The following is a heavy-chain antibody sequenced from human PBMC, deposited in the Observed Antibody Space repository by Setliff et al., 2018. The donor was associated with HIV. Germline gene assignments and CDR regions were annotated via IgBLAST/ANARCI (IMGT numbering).Heavy chain of an antibody. J-gene: IGHJ4*02. CDR3: ARDGWDSSGPKGGFDY. CDR2: IYYNGSP. D-gene: IGHD3-22*01. Sequence: PSETLSLTCSVSGASIGSSHYYWGWIRQPPGKGLEWVASIYYNGSPFYNPSLKSRVTISVDTSKNQFSLKLSSVTAADTAVYYCARDGWDSSGPKGGFDYWGQGTLVTVSS. V-gene: IGHV4-39*07. CDR1: GASIGSSHYY.